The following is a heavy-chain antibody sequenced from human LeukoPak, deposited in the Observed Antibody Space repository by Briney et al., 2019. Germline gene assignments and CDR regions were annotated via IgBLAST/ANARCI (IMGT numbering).Heavy chain of an antibody. J-gene: IGHJ4*02. CDR2: IYYSGST. CDR1: GGSISSSSYY. CDR3: ARHAGSYEPHLDY. V-gene: IGHV4-39*01. D-gene: IGHD3-10*01. Sequence: SETLSLTCTVSGGSISSSSYYWGWIRQPPGKGLEWIGSIYYSGSTYYNPSLKSRVTISVDTSKNQFSLKPSSVTAADTAVYYCARHAGSYEPHLDYWGQGTLVTVSS.